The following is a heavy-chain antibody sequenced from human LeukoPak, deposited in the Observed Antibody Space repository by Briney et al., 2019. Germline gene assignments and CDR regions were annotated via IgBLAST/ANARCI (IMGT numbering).Heavy chain of an antibody. CDR2: ISGSGGST. J-gene: IGHJ4*02. CDR1: GFTFSSYA. D-gene: IGHD3-3*01. Sequence: GGSLRLSCAASGFTFSSYAMSWVRQAPGKGLEWVSAISGSGGSTYYADSVKGRFTISRDNSKNTLYLQMNSLRAEDTAVYYCAKDLVTIFGVVSLSPDYWGQGILVTVSS. CDR3: AKDLVTIFGVVSLSPDY. V-gene: IGHV3-23*01.